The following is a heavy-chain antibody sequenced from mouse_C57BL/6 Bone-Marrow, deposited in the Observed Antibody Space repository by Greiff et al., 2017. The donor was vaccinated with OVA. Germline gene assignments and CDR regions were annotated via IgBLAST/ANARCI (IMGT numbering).Heavy chain of an antibody. V-gene: IGHV5-16*01. Sequence: DVQLVESEGGLVQPGSSMKLSCTASGFTFSDYYMAWVRQVPEKGLEWVANINYDGSSTYYLDSLKSRFIISRDNAKNILYLQMSSLKSEDTATYYCARGGLGAMDYWGQGTSVTVSS. CDR1: GFTFSDYY. D-gene: IGHD4-1*01. CDR2: INYDGSST. CDR3: ARGGLGAMDY. J-gene: IGHJ4*01.